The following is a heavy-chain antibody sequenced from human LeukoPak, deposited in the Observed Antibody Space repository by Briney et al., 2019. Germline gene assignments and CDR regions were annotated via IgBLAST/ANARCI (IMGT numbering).Heavy chain of an antibody. CDR1: GFTFSSYS. Sequence: PGGSLRLSCAASGFTFSSYSMNWVRQAPGKGLEWVSGISGSGDNTYYADSVKGRFTISRDNSKNTMSLHMNTLRAEDTAIYYCAKGLYYVHDGSGYHSNWFDPWGQGTLVAVSS. J-gene: IGHJ5*02. CDR3: AKGLYYVHDGSGYHSNWFDP. V-gene: IGHV3-23*01. CDR2: ISGSGDNT. D-gene: IGHD3-22*01.